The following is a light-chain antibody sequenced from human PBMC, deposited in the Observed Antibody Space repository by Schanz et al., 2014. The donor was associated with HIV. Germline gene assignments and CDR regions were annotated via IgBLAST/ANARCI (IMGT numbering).Light chain of an antibody. V-gene: IGKV1-39*01. Sequence: DIQMTQSPSSLSASVGDRVTITCRAGQSISNYLNWYQQKPGKAPKLLFYAASSLQSGVPSRFSGSGSGTDFTLTIRSLQPEDFATYYCQQSYTTPYTFGQGTKVE. CDR3: QQSYTTPYT. CDR2: AAS. CDR1: QSISNY. J-gene: IGKJ2*01.